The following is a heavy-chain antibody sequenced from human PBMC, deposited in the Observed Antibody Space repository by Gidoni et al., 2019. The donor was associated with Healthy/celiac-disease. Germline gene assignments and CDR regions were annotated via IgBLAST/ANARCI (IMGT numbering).Heavy chain of an antibody. V-gene: IGHV4-39*01. CDR1: GGSISSSSYY. CDR2: IYYSGST. CDR3: ARGSPVGARYYYYMDV. Sequence: QLQLQESGPGLVKPSETLSLTCTVSGGSISSSSYYWGWIRQPPGKGLEWIGSIYYSGSTYYNPSLKSRVTISVDTSKNQFSLKLSSVTAADTAVYYCARGSPVGARYYYYMDVWGKGTTVTVSS. D-gene: IGHD1-26*01. J-gene: IGHJ6*03.